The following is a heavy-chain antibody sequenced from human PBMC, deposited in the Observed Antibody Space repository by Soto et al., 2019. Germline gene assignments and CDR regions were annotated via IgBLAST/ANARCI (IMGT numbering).Heavy chain of an antibody. CDR1: GFTFSSYA. CDR3: AKTLGSSSWDWGRWGNDPLPYYYYYRMDV. D-gene: IGHD6-13*01. V-gene: IGHV3-23*01. CDR2: ISGSGGST. J-gene: IGHJ6*02. Sequence: GGSLRLSCAASGFTFSSYAMSWVRQAPGKXLEWVSAISGSGGSTYYADSVKGRFTISRDNSKNTLYLQMNSLRAEDTAVYYCAKTLGSSSWDWGRWGNDPLPYYYYYRMDVWGQGTTVTVSS.